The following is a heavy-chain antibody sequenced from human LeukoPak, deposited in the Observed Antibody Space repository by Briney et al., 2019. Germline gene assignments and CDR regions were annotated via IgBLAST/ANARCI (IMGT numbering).Heavy chain of an antibody. J-gene: IGHJ4*02. D-gene: IGHD3-9*01. CDR2: IKQDGSEK. CDR1: GFTFSSYG. Sequence: GALRLSCAASGFTFSSYGMSWVRQAPGKGLEWVANIKQDGSEKYYVDSVKGRFTISRDNSKNTLYLQMNSLRAEDTAVYYCAKDAFTGYQDYWGQGTLVTVSS. V-gene: IGHV3-7*01. CDR3: AKDAFTGYQDY.